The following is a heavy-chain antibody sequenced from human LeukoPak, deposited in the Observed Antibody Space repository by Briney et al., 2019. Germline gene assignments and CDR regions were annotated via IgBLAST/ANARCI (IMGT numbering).Heavy chain of an antibody. D-gene: IGHD5-18*01. CDR2: INPNSGGT. V-gene: IGHV1-2*02. CDR1: GYTFTGYH. J-gene: IGHJ4*02. Sequence: ASVKVSCKASGYTFTGYHMHWVRQAPGQGLEWMGWINPNSGGTNYAQKFQGRVTMTRDTSISTAYMELSRLRSDDTAVYYCARAGYRGYSYGPLDYWGQGTLVTVSS. CDR3: ARAGYRGYSYGPLDY.